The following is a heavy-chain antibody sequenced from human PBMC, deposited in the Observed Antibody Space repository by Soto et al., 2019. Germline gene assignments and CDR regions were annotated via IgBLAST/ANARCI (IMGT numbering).Heavy chain of an antibody. CDR1: GFTFSTYS. Sequence: QVQLVESGGGVVPPGRSLRLSCAASGFTFSTYSMYWVRQAPGKWLEWVAVISYDGSNKYEADSMKDRFTISRDNSKNTLYLQMNSLRAEDTAVYYCARPYYDFSTGYPGAFFDFWCQGTLVTVSS. CDR2: ISYDGSNK. V-gene: IGHV3-30-3*01. CDR3: ARPYYDFSTGYPGAFFDF. D-gene: IGHD3-3*01. J-gene: IGHJ4*02.